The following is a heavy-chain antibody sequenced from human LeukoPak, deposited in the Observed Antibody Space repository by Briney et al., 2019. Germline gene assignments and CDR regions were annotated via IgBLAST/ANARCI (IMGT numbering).Heavy chain of an antibody. Sequence: GGSLRLSCAASGFTFSSYSMNWVRQAPGKGLEWVSSISSSSSYIYYADSVKGRFTISRDNAKNSLYLQMNSLRAEDTAVYYCARETFEAVAGPIFDYWGQGTLVTVSS. CDR1: GFTFSSYS. CDR2: ISSSSSYI. J-gene: IGHJ4*02. V-gene: IGHV3-21*01. CDR3: ARETFEAVAGPIFDY. D-gene: IGHD6-19*01.